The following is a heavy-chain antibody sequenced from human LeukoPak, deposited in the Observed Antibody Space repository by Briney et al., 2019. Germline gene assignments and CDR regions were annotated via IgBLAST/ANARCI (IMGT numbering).Heavy chain of an antibody. V-gene: IGHV4-59*01. CDR1: GGSISSYY. J-gene: IGHJ4*02. Sequence: ASETLSLTCTVSGGSISSYYWSWIRQPPGKGLEWIGYIYYSGSTNYNPSLKSRVTISVDTSKNQFSLKLSSVTAADTAVYYCARGLPYYYDSSGYYGAYFDYWGQGTLVTVSS. CDR3: ARGLPYYYDSSGYYGAYFDY. CDR2: IYYSGST. D-gene: IGHD3-22*01.